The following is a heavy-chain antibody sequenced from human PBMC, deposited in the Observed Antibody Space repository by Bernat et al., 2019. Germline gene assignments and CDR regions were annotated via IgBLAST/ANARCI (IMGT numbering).Heavy chain of an antibody. CDR3: ARHSGLGSGLFP. CDR1: GGSISSSSYY. V-gene: IGHV4-39*01. Sequence: QVQLQESGPGLVKPSQTLSLTCTVSGGSISSSSYYWGWIRQPPGKGLEWIGSIYYSGSTYYNPSLKSRVTISVDTSKNQFFLKLSSVTAADTAVYYCARHSGLGSGLFPWGQGTLVTVSS. J-gene: IGHJ5*02. D-gene: IGHD3-22*01. CDR2: IYYSGST.